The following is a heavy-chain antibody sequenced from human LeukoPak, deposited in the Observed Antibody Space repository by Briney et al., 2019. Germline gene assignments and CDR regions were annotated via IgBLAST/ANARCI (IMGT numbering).Heavy chain of an antibody. CDR1: GFTFTSYW. V-gene: IGHV3-7*02. CDR2: IKQDGSEK. D-gene: IGHD6-19*01. Sequence: GGSLRLSCEASGFTFTSYWMSWVRQAPGKGVEWVANIKQDGSEKHYVDSVKGRFNISRDNAKNSLYLQMNSLRVEDMAVYYCTRQWLAFDSSGPGTLVTVSS. CDR3: TRQWLAFDS. J-gene: IGHJ4*01.